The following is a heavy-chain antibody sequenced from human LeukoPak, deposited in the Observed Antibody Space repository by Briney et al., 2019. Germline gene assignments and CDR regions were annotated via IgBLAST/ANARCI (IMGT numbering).Heavy chain of an antibody. CDR3: ARGSYRPDY. J-gene: IGHJ4*02. D-gene: IGHD1-26*01. CDR1: GFTFGSYE. V-gene: IGHV3-48*03. CDR2: ISSSGSTI. Sequence: GGSLRLSCAASGFTFGSYEMNWVRQAPGKGLEWVSYISSSGSTIYYADSVKGRFTVSRDNAENSLYLQMNSLRAEDTAVYYCARGSYRPDYWGQGTLVTVSS.